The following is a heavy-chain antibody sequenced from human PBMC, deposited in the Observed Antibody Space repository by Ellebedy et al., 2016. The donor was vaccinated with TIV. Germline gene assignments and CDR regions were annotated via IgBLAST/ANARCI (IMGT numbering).Heavy chain of an antibody. CDR1: GYTFTSYG. J-gene: IGHJ4*02. Sequence: AASVKVSCKATGYTFTSYGISWVRQAPGQGLEWMGWISANNGDTNYAQKLQGRVTMTTDTSTSTAYMELRSLRSDDTAVYYCVRKPSGSPFDYWGQGTLVTVSS. CDR2: ISANNGDT. V-gene: IGHV1-18*01. CDR3: VRKPSGSPFDY. D-gene: IGHD3-10*01.